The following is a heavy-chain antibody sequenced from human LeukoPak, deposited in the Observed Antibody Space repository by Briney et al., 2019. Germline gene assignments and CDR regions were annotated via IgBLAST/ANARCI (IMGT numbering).Heavy chain of an antibody. CDR1: AFTFTSYG. V-gene: IGHV3-30*02. CDR3: AKDLWTKQNAPGYFDY. J-gene: IGHJ4*02. D-gene: IGHD1-1*01. CDR2: IRYDGSKQ. Sequence: GGSLRLSCAVSAFTFTSYGTHWVRQAPGKGREWVAFIRYDGSKQYYIDSVKGRFTVSRDNSKNTLYLQMNNLRAEDTAVYYCAKDLWTKQNAPGYFDYWGQGTLVTVSS.